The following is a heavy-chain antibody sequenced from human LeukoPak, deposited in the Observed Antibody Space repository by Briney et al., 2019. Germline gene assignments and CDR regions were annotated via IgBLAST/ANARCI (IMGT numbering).Heavy chain of an antibody. CDR1: GGSISSYY. J-gene: IGHJ4*02. V-gene: IGHV4-59*12. CDR3: ARELPMGERGY. D-gene: IGHD3-16*01. CDR2: IYYSGST. Sequence: PSETLSLTCTVSGGSISSYYWSWIRQPPGKGLEWIGYIYYSGSTNYNPSLKSRVTISVDTSKNQFSLKLSSVTAADTAVYYCARELPMGERGYWGQGTLVTVSS.